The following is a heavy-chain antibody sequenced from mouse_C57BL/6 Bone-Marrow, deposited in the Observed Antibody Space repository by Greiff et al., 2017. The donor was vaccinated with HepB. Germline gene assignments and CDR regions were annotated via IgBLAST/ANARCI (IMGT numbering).Heavy chain of an antibody. CDR1: GYTFTNYW. V-gene: IGHV1-63*01. CDR3: ARGGIYYDYDVGFAY. CDR2: IYPGGGYT. J-gene: IGHJ3*01. Sequence: QVQLQQSGAELVRPGTSVKMSCKASGYTFTNYWIGWAKQRPGHGLEWIGDIYPGGGYTNYNEKFKGKATLTADKSSSTAYMQFSSLTSEDSAIYYCARGGIYYDYDVGFAYWGQGTLVTVSA. D-gene: IGHD2-4*01.